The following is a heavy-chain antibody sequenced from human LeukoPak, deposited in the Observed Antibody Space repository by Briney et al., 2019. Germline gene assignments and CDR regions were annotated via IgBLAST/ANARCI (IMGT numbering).Heavy chain of an antibody. Sequence: PSETLSLTCTVSGGSISSSSYYWGWIRQPPGKGLEWIGSIYYSGSTYYNPSLKSRVTISVDTSKNKFSLKLSSVTAADTAVYYCARGRYGVYYYYYMDVWGKGTTVTISS. V-gene: IGHV4-39*01. CDR3: ARGRYGVYYYYYMDV. CDR1: GGSISSSSYY. J-gene: IGHJ6*03. D-gene: IGHD4-17*01. CDR2: IYYSGST.